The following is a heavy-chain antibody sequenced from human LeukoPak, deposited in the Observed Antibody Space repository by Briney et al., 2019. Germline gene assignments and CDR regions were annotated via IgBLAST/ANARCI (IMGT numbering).Heavy chain of an antibody. J-gene: IGHJ5*02. V-gene: IGHV1-69*01. Sequence: SVKVSCKASGGTFSSYAISWVRQAPGQGLEWMGGIIPIFGTANYAQKFQGRVTITADESTSTAYMELRSLRSDDTAVYYCARGITMVRGVTYNWFDPWGQGTLVTVSS. D-gene: IGHD3-10*01. CDR2: IIPIFGTA. CDR1: GGTFSSYA. CDR3: ARGITMVRGVTYNWFDP.